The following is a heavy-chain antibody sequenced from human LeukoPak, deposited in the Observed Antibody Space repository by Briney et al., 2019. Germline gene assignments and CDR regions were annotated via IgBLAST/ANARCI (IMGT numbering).Heavy chain of an antibody. CDR3: ARLHVDTAMASVFSEYYFDY. V-gene: IGHV4-4*07. Sequence: SETLSLTCTVSGGSISSYYWSWIRQPAGKGLEWIGRIYTSGSTNYNPSLKSRVTMSVDTSKNQFSLKLSSVTAADTAVYYCARLHVDTAMASVFSEYYFDYWGQGTLVTVSS. CDR2: IYTSGST. D-gene: IGHD5-18*01. CDR1: GGSISSYY. J-gene: IGHJ4*02.